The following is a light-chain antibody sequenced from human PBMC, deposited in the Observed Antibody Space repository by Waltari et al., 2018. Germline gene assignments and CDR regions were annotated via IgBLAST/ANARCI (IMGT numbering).Light chain of an antibody. CDR1: SSDVGGYNY. CDR2: DVS. CDR3: CSYAGSYTLV. V-gene: IGLV2-11*01. J-gene: IGLJ2*01. Sequence: QSALTQPRSVSGSPGQPVTIPCTGTSSDVGGYNYVSWYQQHPGKAPKLMIYDVSKRPSGVPDRFSGSKSANTASLTISGLQAEDEADYYCCSYAGSYTLVFGGGTKLTVL.